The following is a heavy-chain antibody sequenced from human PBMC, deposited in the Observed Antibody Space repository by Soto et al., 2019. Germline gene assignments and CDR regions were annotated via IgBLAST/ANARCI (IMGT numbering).Heavy chain of an antibody. CDR3: ARGTVVTIFGVVISETRDNWFDP. Sequence: ASVKVSCKASGYTFTSYGISWVRQAPGQGLEWMGWISAYNGNTNYAQKLQGRVTMTTDTSTSTAYMELRSLRSDDTAVYYCARGTVVTIFGVVISETRDNWFDPWGQGTLVTVS. D-gene: IGHD3-3*01. CDR2: ISAYNGNT. V-gene: IGHV1-18*01. CDR1: GYTFTSYG. J-gene: IGHJ5*02.